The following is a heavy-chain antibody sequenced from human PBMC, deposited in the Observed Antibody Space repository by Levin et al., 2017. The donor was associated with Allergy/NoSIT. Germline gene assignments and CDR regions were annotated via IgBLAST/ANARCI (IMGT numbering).Heavy chain of an antibody. V-gene: IGHV4-39*01. CDR2: IHPSWNT. CDR1: GDSITRNNYF. CDR3: ARLAYGAGRVHWFDS. Sequence: SQTLSLTCTVSGDSITRNNYFWGWIRQPPGKGLEWLGSIHPSWNTYYNPSLQSRVTISVDTSKNQFSLRLNSVTATDTAIYFCARLAYGAGRVHWFDSWGQGALVTVSS. D-gene: IGHD3-10*01. J-gene: IGHJ5*01.